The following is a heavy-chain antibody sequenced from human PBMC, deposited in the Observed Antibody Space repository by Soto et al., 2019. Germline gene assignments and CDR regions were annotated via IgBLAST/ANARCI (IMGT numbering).Heavy chain of an antibody. D-gene: IGHD4-17*01. J-gene: IGHJ6*02. V-gene: IGHV5-51*01. CDR3: ARLSDYGGNSIHYYYGMDV. CDR2: IYPGDSDT. CDR1: GYSFTSYW. Sequence: PGESLKISCXGSGYSFTSYWIGWVRQMPGKGLEWMGIIYPGDSDTRYSPSFQGQVTISADKSISTAYLQWSSLKASDTAMYHCARLSDYGGNSIHYYYGMDVWGQGTTVTVS.